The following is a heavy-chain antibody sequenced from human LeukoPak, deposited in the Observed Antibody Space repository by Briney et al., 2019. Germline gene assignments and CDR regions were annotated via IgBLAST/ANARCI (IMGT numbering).Heavy chain of an antibody. CDR3: ATIKRGSTYGYFDF. CDR2: MFDTVST. Sequence: SETLSLTCTDSGASTASHYWTWLRQPPGKELEWIAYMFDTVSTKSNPSLKSRLTLSVDTSKKQLSLRLSSVTAADTAVYYCATIKRGSTYGYFDFWGQGIKVTVSS. J-gene: IGHJ4*02. V-gene: IGHV4-59*11. CDR1: GASTASHY. D-gene: IGHD5-18*01.